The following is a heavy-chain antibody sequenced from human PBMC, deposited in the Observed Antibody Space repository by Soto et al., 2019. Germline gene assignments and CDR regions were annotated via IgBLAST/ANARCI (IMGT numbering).Heavy chain of an antibody. J-gene: IGHJ3*02. CDR2: ISAYNGNT. CDR3: ARVNVRYYDSSGYLRAFDI. Sequence: ASVKVSCKASGYTFTSYGISWVRQAPGQGLEWMGWISAYNGNTNYAQKLQGRVTMTTDTSTSTAYMELRSLRSDDTAVYYCARVNVRYYDSSGYLRAFDIWGQGTMVIVS. CDR1: GYTFTSYG. D-gene: IGHD3-22*01. V-gene: IGHV1-18*01.